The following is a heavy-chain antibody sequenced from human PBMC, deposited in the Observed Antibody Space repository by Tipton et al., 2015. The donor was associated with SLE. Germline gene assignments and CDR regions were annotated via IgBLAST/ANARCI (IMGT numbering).Heavy chain of an antibody. CDR1: GGSISSGGYY. J-gene: IGHJ6*03. Sequence: TLSLTCTVSGGSISSGGYYWSWIRQHPGKGLEWIGYIYYSGSTYYNPSLKSRVTISVDTSKNQFSLKLSSVTAADTAVYYCARVLTVVPAANVYMDVWGKGTTVTVSS. D-gene: IGHD2-2*01. CDR2: IYYSGST. V-gene: IGHV4-31*03. CDR3: ARVLTVVPAANVYMDV.